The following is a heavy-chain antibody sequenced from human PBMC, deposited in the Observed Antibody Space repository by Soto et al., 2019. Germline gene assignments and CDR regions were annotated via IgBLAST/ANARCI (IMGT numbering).Heavy chain of an antibody. D-gene: IGHD6-6*01. V-gene: IGHV1-24*01. Sequence: GASVKVSCKVSGYTLTELSMHWVRQAPGKGLEWMGGFDPEDGETIYAQKFQGRVTMTEDTSTDTAYMELSSLRSEDTAVYYCATDLRVPPSSSTEYFQHWGQGTLVTVSS. J-gene: IGHJ1*01. CDR1: GYTLTELS. CDR2: FDPEDGET. CDR3: ATDLRVPPSSSTEYFQH.